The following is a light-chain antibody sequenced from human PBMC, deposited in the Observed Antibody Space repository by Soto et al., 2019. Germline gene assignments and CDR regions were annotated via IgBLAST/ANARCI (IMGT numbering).Light chain of an antibody. CDR2: EVT. CDR1: SSDIGDYNY. Sequence: QSVLTQPASVSGSPGQSITISCTGTSSDIGDYNYVSWYQQHPGKAPKLMIYEVTNRPSGVSNRFSGSKSGNTASLTISGLQAEDEADYYCSSYTNSSTLFGGGTKLTVL. V-gene: IGLV2-14*01. CDR3: SSYTNSSTL. J-gene: IGLJ2*01.